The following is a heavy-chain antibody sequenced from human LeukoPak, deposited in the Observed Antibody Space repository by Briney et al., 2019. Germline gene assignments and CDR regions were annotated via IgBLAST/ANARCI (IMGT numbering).Heavy chain of an antibody. CDR2: INPNSGGT. CDR1: GYTFTGYY. D-gene: IGHD3-9*01. V-gene: IGHV1-2*02. Sequence: ASVKVSCKASGYTFTGYYMHWVRQAPGQGPEWMGWINPNSGGTNYAQKFQGRATLTRDTSISTAYMKLKSLRSDDTAIYYCARGGSSDYYFDYSTLDIWGQGTPVTVSS. J-gene: IGHJ6*02. CDR3: ARGGSSDYYFDYSTLDI.